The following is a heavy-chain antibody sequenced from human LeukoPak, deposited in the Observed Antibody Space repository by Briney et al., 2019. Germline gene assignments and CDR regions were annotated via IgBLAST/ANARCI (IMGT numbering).Heavy chain of an antibody. Sequence: GGSLRLSCAASGFTFTSYWMHWVRQAPGKGLVWVSRINTDGSSTSYADSVKGRFTISRDSAKNTLYLQMNSLRADDTAVYYCARGGYGMDVWGQGTTVTVSS. V-gene: IGHV3-74*01. J-gene: IGHJ6*02. CDR3: ARGGYGMDV. D-gene: IGHD3-16*01. CDR1: GFTFTSYW. CDR2: INTDGSST.